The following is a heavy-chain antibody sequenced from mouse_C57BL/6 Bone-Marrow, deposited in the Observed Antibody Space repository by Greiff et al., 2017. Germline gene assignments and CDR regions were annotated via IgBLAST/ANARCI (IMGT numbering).Heavy chain of an antibody. J-gene: IGHJ1*03. V-gene: IGHV1-55*01. Sequence: QVQLQQPGAELVKPGASVKMSCKASGYTFTSYWITWVKQRPGQGLEWIGDIYPGSGSTNYNEKFKSKATLTVDTSSSTAYMQLSSLTSEDSAVYYCARPYYSNFWYFDVWGTGTTVTVSA. CDR2: IYPGSGST. D-gene: IGHD2-5*01. CDR3: ARPYYSNFWYFDV. CDR1: GYTFTSYW.